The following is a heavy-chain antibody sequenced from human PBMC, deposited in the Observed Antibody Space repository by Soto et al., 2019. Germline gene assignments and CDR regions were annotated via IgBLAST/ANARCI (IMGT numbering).Heavy chain of an antibody. J-gene: IGHJ4*02. D-gene: IGHD5-12*01. CDR3: ARRLVSTETFDY. CDR1: GGSLTSYY. V-gene: IGHV4-59*08. Sequence: QVQLQESGPGLVKPSETLSLTCTVSGGSLTSYYWSWIRQPPGKGLEWIGFVYYTGIARYNPSLKSRVTISVDTSKNQFSLKLTSVTAADTAIYYCARRLVSTETFDYWGQGTLLTVSS. CDR2: VYYTGIA.